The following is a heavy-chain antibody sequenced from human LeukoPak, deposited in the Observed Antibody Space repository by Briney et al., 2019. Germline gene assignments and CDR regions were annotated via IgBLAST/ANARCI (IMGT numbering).Heavy chain of an antibody. V-gene: IGHV3-20*04. CDR2: INWNEGST. CDR1: GFTFSSYA. CDR3: AKDVYRLAGYYMDV. J-gene: IGHJ6*03. D-gene: IGHD3-16*01. Sequence: LSGGSLRLSCAASGFTFSSYAMHWVRQAPGKGLEWVSGINWNEGSTGYADSVKGRFTISRDNAKNSLYLQMNSLRAEDTALYYCAKDVYRLAGYYMDVWGKGTTVTIS.